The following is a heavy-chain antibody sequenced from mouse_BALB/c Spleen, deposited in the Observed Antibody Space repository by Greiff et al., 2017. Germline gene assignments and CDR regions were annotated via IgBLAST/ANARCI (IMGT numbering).Heavy chain of an antibody. Sequence: EVKLMESGGGLVKPGGSLKLSCAASGFTFSSYTMSWVRQTPEKRLEWVATISSGGGNTYYPDSVKGRFTISRDNAKNNLYLQMSSLRSEDTALYYCARSGYGNYFFAYWGQGTLVTVSA. D-gene: IGHD2-1*01. V-gene: IGHV5-9*03. CDR2: ISSGGGNT. CDR3: ARSGYGNYFFAY. J-gene: IGHJ3*01. CDR1: GFTFSSYT.